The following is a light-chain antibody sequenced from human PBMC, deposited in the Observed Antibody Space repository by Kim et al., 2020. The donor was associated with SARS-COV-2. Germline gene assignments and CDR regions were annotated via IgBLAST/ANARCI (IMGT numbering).Light chain of an antibody. CDR3: QLSHSFQLT. V-gene: IGKV1D-12*01. CDR2: EAS. Sequence: DIQMTQSPSSVSASVGDRVTITCRASQDISSWLGWYQQKPGKAPKVLIYEASNLQSGFPSRFSGSGSGTDFPLTINSLQPEDFATYHLQLSHSFQLTFGGGTKVDIK. CDR1: QDISSW. J-gene: IGKJ4*01.